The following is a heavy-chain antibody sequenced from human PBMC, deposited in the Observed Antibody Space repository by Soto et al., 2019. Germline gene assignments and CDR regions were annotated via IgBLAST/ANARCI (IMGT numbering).Heavy chain of an antibody. D-gene: IGHD3-22*01. CDR3: ARLVNSEPIYDSSGYFDY. V-gene: IGHV5-51*01. Sequence: GESLKISCKGSGYSFTSYWIGWVRQMPGKGLEWMGIIYPGDSDTRYSPSFQGQVTISADKSISTAYLQWSSLKASDTAMYYCARLVNSEPIYDSSGYFDYWGQGTLVTVSS. CDR1: GYSFTSYW. CDR2: IYPGDSDT. J-gene: IGHJ4*02.